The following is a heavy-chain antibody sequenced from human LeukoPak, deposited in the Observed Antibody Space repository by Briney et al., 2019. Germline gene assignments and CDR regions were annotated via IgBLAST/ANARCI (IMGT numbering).Heavy chain of an antibody. Sequence: SGTLSLTCAVSGGSISSSNWWSWVRPPPGKGLEWIGEIYHSGSTNYNPSLKSRVTISVDKSKNQFSLKLSSVTAADTAVYYCAGKYYDFWRPFDPWGQGTLVTVSS. CDR3: AGKYYDFWRPFDP. CDR2: IYHSGST. J-gene: IGHJ5*02. D-gene: IGHD3-3*01. V-gene: IGHV4-4*02. CDR1: GGSISSSNW.